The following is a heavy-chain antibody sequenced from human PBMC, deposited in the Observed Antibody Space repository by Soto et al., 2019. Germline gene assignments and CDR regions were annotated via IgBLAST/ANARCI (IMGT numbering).Heavy chain of an antibody. CDR2: IWSDGSNQ. V-gene: IGHV3-33*01. D-gene: IGHD1-1*01. CDR1: RFSFKMYG. J-gene: IGHJ6*02. CDR3: ARGGYTYACGMDL. Sequence: QEQLVQSGGGVVQPGGSLRLSCTASRFSFKMYGMQWVRQAPGKRLEWVAVIWSDGSNQYYADSVKGRFTISRDNSNNTVSLQMNSLRVDDSAIYYCARGGYTYACGMDLWGQGTTVTVSS.